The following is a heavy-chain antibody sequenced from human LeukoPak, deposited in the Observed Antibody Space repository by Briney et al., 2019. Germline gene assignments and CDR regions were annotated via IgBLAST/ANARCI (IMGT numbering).Heavy chain of an antibody. CDR2: INPNSGGT. D-gene: IGHD3-10*01. Sequence: ASVKVSCKASGYTFTGYYMHWVRQAPGQGLEWMGWINPNSGGTNYAQKFQGRVTMTRDTSISTAYMELSRLRSDDTAVYYCARDQITMVRGVIQREFDYWGRGTLVTVSS. CDR1: GYTFTGYY. V-gene: IGHV1-2*02. J-gene: IGHJ4*02. CDR3: ARDQITMVRGVIQREFDY.